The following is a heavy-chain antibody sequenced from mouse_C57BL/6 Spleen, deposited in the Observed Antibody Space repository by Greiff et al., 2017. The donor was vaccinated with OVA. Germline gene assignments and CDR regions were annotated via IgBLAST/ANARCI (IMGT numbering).Heavy chain of an antibody. V-gene: IGHV1-81*01. CDR3: ARVEIYYDYDGYYFDY. J-gene: IGHJ2*01. CDR1: GYTFTSYG. D-gene: IGHD2-4*01. Sequence: QVQLQQSGAELARPGASVKLSCKASGYTFTSYGISWVKQRTGQGLEWIGEIYPRSGNTYYNEKFKGKATLTADKSSSTAYMELRSLTSEDSAVYFCARVEIYYDYDGYYFDYWGQGTTLTVSS. CDR2: IYPRSGNT.